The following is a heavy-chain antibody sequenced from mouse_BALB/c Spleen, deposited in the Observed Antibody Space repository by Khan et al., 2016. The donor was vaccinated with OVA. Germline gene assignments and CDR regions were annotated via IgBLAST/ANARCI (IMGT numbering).Heavy chain of an antibody. CDR1: GYSITRGYG. J-gene: IGHJ2*01. V-gene: IGHV3-2*02. CDR2: ISYSGRT. D-gene: IGHD1-2*01. CDR3: ARTARIKY. Sequence: EVQLQESGPGLVKPSQSLSLTCTVTGYSITRGYGWNWIRQFPGNKLEWMGYISYSGRTNYNPSLKSRISITRDTSKNQFFLQLKSVTTEDTATYYCARTARIKYWGQGTTLTVSS.